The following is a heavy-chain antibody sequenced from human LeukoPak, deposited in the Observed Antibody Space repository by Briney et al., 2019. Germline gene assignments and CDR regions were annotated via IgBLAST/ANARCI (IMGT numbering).Heavy chain of an antibody. J-gene: IGHJ6*03. CDR2: MNPNSGNT. V-gene: IGHV1-8*03. CDR3: VLAARAHYYYYMDV. D-gene: IGHD6-6*01. Sequence: MNPNSGNTGYAQKFQGRVTITRNTSISTAYMELSSLRSEDTAVYYCVLAARAHYYYYMDVWGKGTTVTVSS.